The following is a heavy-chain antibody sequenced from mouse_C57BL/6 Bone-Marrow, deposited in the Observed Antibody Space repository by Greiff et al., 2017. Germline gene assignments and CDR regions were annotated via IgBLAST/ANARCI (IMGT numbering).Heavy chain of an antibody. D-gene: IGHD1-1*01. Sequence: VQLQQSGPELVKPGASVKIPCKASGYTFTDYNMDWVKQSHGKSLEWIGDINPNNGGTIYNQKFKGKATLTVDKSSSTAYMELRSLTSEDTAVYYCARSDTTVVVPRWYFDVWGTGTTVTVSS. CDR2: INPNNGGT. V-gene: IGHV1-18*01. CDR1: GYTFTDYN. J-gene: IGHJ1*03. CDR3: ARSDTTVVVPRWYFDV.